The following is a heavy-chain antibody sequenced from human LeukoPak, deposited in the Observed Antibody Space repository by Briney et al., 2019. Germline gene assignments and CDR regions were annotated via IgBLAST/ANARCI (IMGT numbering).Heavy chain of an antibody. CDR1: GDSISSSNCY. CDR2: IYFSGGT. CDR3: ARKNIPSPRIRYSSDWNGRAFDY. D-gene: IGHD6-25*01. V-gene: IGHV4-39*07. Sequence: PSETLSLTCTVSGDSISSSNCYWGWIRQPPGKGLEWIGSIYFSGGTYYNASLKSRVTISVDTSKNQFSLKLSSVTAADTAVYSCARKNIPSPRIRYSSDWNGRAFDYWGQGTLVTVSS. J-gene: IGHJ4*02.